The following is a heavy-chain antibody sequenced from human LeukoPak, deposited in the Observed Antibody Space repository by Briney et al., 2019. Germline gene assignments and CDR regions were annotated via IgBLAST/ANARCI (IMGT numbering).Heavy chain of an antibody. CDR3: ARERTMVRGVSNWFDP. V-gene: IGHV1-69*04. D-gene: IGHD3-10*01. J-gene: IGHJ5*02. CDR2: IIPILGVA. Sequence: SVKVSCKASGGTLNTFAISWVRHAPGQGLEWMGRIIPILGVANYAQKFQGRVTITADKSTSTAYMDLSSLRFEDTAVYYCARERTMVRGVSNWFDPWGQGTLVTVSS. CDR1: GGTLNTFA.